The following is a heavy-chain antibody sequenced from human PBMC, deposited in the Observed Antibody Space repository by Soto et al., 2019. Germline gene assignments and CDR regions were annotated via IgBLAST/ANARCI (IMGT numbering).Heavy chain of an antibody. J-gene: IGHJ6*03. CDR3: RRIREYSGYVGAHYYSGV. Sequence: QVQLQESVPGLVKPSETLSLTCTVSGGSISSYYWSWIRQPPGQGLQWIGYIYYSGSTNYKPSLRSRLNLSVDASKNRFSVKLSCVSAANSAVYACRRIREYSGYVGAHYYSGVWGRGSTVTVSS. D-gene: IGHD5-12*01. CDR2: IYYSGST. CDR1: GGSISSYY. V-gene: IGHV4-59*01.